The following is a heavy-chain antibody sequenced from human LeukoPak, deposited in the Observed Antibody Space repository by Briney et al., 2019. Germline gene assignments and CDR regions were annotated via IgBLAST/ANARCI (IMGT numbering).Heavy chain of an antibody. CDR2: IYSGGDT. CDR3: ARVRPGYYTYFDY. CDR1: GFTASSNY. J-gene: IGHJ4*02. D-gene: IGHD3/OR15-3a*01. V-gene: IGHV3-53*01. Sequence: GGSLRLSCAASGFTASSNYMSWVRQAPGKGLEWVSVIYSGGDTYYADSVKDRFTISRDNSKNTLYLQMNSLRAEDTAIYYCARVRPGYYTYFDYWGQGTLVTVSS.